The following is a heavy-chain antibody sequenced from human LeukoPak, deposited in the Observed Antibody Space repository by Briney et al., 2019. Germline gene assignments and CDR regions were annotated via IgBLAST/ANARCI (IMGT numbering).Heavy chain of an antibody. Sequence: SGTLSLTCSVSGGSISSTNWWSWVRQPPGKGLEWIGETSHRGSTNYNPSLKSRVTISVDTSKNQFSLKLSSVTAADTAVYYCARQRMAAAGRGWFDPWGQGTLVTVSS. CDR1: GGSISSTNW. D-gene: IGHD6-13*01. CDR3: ARQRMAAAGRGWFDP. J-gene: IGHJ5*02. CDR2: TSHRGST. V-gene: IGHV4-4*02.